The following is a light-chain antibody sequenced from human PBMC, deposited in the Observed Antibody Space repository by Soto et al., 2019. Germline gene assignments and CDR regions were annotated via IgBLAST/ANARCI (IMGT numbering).Light chain of an antibody. Sequence: QSALTQPPSASGSPGQSVTISCTGTSSDIGTYDYVSWYQHLPDKAPKLIIFEVSNRPSGISSRFSGSKSGNTASLTISGLQAEDEADYYCASYTSSSTSVIFGRGTKLTVL. J-gene: IGLJ2*01. CDR1: SSDIGTYDY. V-gene: IGLV2-14*01. CDR2: EVS. CDR3: ASYTSSSTSVI.